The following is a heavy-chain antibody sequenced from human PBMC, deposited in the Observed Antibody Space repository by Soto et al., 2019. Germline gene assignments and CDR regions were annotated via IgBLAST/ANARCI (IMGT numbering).Heavy chain of an antibody. D-gene: IGHD2-15*01. CDR1: GDTFSNYA. CDR2: IIPILGTA. CDR3: AVSIVVVTSADSYYYGMDV. Sequence: ASVKVSCKASGDTFSNYAITWVRQAPGQGLEWMGGIIPILGTANYAQKFQGTVTISADESTSTAYLELSSLRPEDTAMYYCAVSIVVVTSADSYYYGMDVWGQGTTVTVSS. J-gene: IGHJ6*02. V-gene: IGHV1-69*13.